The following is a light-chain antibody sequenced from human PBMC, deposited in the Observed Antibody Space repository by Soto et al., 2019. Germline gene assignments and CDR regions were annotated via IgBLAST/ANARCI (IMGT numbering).Light chain of an antibody. CDR1: SSDVGAYKY. CDR2: EVS. CDR3: SSYSSSSTLFV. Sequence: QSALTQPASVSGSPGQSITISCTGTSSDVGAYKYVSWYQQHPGKAPKVMIYEVSNRPSGVSNRFSGSKSGNTASLTISGLQAEGEAGYFCSSYSSSSTLFVFGTGTKVTVL. V-gene: IGLV2-14*01. J-gene: IGLJ1*01.